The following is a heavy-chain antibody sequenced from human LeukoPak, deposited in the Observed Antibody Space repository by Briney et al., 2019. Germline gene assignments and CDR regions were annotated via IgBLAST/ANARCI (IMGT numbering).Heavy chain of an antibody. CDR3: ARTTTVRGTYYMDV. CDR2: IYHSGST. Sequence: PETLSLTCTVSGYSISSGYYWGWIRQPPGKGLEWIGSIYHSGSTYYNPSLKSRVTISVDTSKNQFSLKLSSVTAADTAVYYCARTTTVRGTYYMDVWGKGTTVTVSS. J-gene: IGHJ6*03. D-gene: IGHD3-10*01. V-gene: IGHV4-38-2*02. CDR1: GYSISSGYY.